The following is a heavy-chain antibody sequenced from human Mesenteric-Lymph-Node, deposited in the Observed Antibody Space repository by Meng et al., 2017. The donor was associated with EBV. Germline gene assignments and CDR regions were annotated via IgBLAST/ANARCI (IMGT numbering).Heavy chain of an antibody. CDR1: WLFITTSGGV. CDR2: IYWDSDK. CDR3: AHRPGYSGSFDFDY. D-gene: IGHD1-26*01. V-gene: IGHV2-5*02. J-gene: IGHJ4*02. Sequence: HIALMESRSTLFQPTHPLTLTCTCSWLFITTSGGVVGWILQPPGKALEWLALIYWDSDKRYSPSLKSRLTITKDTSKNQVVLTMTNMDPVDTGTYYCAHRPGYSGSFDFDYWGQGTLVTVSS.